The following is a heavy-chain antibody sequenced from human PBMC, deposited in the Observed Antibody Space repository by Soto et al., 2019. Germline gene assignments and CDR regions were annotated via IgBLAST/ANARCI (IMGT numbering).Heavy chain of an antibody. CDR1: GFTFSSYS. D-gene: IGHD4-17*01. CDR3: AKDGGFDYGFWYFDL. V-gene: IGHV3-21*01. CDR2: ISRSSSYI. J-gene: IGHJ2*01. Sequence: GGSLRLSCAASGFTFSSYSMNWVRQAPGKGLEWVSSISRSSSYIYYADSVKGRFTISRDNSKNTLYLQMNSLRAEDTAVYYCAKDGGFDYGFWYFDLWGRGTLVTVSS.